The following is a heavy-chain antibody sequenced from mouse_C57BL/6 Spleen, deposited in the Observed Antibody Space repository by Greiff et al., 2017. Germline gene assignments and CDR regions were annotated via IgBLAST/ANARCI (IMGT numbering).Heavy chain of an antibody. D-gene: IGHD2-4*01. CDR2: IYPRSGNT. J-gene: IGHJ4*01. CDR1: GYTFTSYG. Sequence: QVQLKQSGAELARPGASVKLSCKASGYTFTSYGISWVKQRTGQGLEWIGEIYPRSGNTYYNEKFKGKATLTADKSSSTAYMELRSLTSEDSAVYFCARYYDYDLYYAMDYWGQGTSVTVSS. V-gene: IGHV1-81*01. CDR3: ARYYDYDLYYAMDY.